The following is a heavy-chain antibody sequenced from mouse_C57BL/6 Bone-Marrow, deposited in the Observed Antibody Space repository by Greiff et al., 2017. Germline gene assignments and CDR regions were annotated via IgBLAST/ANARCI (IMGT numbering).Heavy chain of an antibody. J-gene: IGHJ4*01. CDR3: ARERGWLLSYAMDY. D-gene: IGHD2-3*01. V-gene: IGHV1-64*01. Sequence: QVQLQQPGAELVKPGASVKLSCKASGYTFTSYWMHWVKQRPGQGLEWIGMIHPNSGSTNYNEKFKSKATLTVDKSSSTAYMQLSSLTSEDSAVYYWARERGWLLSYAMDYWGQGTSVTVSS. CDR2: IHPNSGST. CDR1: GYTFTSYW.